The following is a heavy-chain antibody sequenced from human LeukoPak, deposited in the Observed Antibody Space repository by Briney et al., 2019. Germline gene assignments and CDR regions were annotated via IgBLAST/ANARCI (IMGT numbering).Heavy chain of an antibody. CDR3: ARDGAEYSQGY. V-gene: IGHV1-2*02. CDR2: INPNSDGT. J-gene: IGHJ4*02. CDR1: GYTFTGYY. D-gene: IGHD5-18*01. Sequence: GASVKVSCKASGYTFTGYYMHWVRQAPGQGLEWMGWINPNSDGTNYAQKFQGRVTMTRDTSISTAYMELSRLRSDDTAVYYCARDGAEYSQGYWGQGTLVTVSS.